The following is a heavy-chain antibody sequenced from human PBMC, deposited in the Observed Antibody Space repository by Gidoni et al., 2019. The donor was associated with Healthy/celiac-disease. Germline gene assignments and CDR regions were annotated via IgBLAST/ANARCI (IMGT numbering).Heavy chain of an antibody. Sequence: EVQLVESGGGLVKPGGSLRLSFAASGFTFTNACMTWVRQAPGKGLEGVGRIKSKTDGGTTDYAAPMKGKFTISRDDSKNTLYLQMNSLKTEDTAVYYCTTVGEAYYDFWSGYYGVDYWGQGTLVTVSS. CDR3: TTVGEAYYDFWSGYYGVDY. D-gene: IGHD3-3*01. V-gene: IGHV3-15*01. J-gene: IGHJ4*02. CDR1: GFTFTNAC. CDR2: IKSKTDGGTT.